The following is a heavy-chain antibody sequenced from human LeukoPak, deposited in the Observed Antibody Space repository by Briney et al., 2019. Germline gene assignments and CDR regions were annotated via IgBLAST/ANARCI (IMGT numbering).Heavy chain of an antibody. CDR3: ARVSLGGPRRSFDY. D-gene: IGHD3-16*01. CDR1: GVSISYFY. J-gene: IGHJ4*02. V-gene: IGHV4-59*01. Sequence: SETLSLTSRVSGVSISYFYWSWIRPPPGKGMEWIGYISYSGSTNYNPSLKSRVTISVNTSKNQFSLKLIFVTAADTAVYYCARVSLGGPRRSFDYWGQGTLVTVSS. CDR2: ISYSGST.